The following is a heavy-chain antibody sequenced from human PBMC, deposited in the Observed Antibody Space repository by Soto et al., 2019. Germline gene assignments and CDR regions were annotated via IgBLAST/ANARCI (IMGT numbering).Heavy chain of an antibody. CDR1: GFTFRSYV. Sequence: QVQLVESGGGVVQPGTSLRVSCVGSGFTFRSYVIHWVRQAPGKGLEWVALTSYDGSGKYYGDSVRGRFTISRDNSRNTGDLKMDSLRLEDTALYYCARWGTTGGLDVWGQGTLVSVSS. D-gene: IGHD3-16*01. CDR2: TSYDGSGK. CDR3: ARWGTTGGLDV. V-gene: IGHV3-30*19. J-gene: IGHJ1*01.